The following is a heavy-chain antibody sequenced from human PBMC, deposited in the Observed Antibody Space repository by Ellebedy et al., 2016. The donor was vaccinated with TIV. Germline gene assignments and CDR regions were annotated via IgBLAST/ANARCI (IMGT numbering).Heavy chain of an antibody. J-gene: IGHJ4*02. Sequence: MPSETLSLTCTVSGYSISSGYYWGWIRQPRGRGLEWFGSIYNSGNTYYNPSLKSRVTISVDTSKNQFSLKLSSVTAADTAVYYCARLSMIALAIDDYWGQGTLVTVSS. CDR2: IYNSGNT. CDR3: ARLSMIALAIDDY. CDR1: GYSISSGYY. D-gene: IGHD3-22*01. V-gene: IGHV4-38-2*02.